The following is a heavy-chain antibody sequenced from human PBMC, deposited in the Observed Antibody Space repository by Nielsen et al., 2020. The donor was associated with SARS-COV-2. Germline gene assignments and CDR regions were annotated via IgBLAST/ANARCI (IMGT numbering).Heavy chain of an antibody. J-gene: IGHJ4*02. CDR2: INTNTGNP. V-gene: IGHV7-4-1*02. CDR1: GYTFTSYY. CDR3: ASELYCSSTSCYDY. Sequence: ASVKVSCKASGYTFTSYYMHWVRQAPGQGLEWMGWINTNTGNPTYAQGFTGRFVFSLDTSVSTAYLQISSLKAEDTAVYYCASELYCSSTSCYDYWGQGTLVTVSS. D-gene: IGHD2-2*01.